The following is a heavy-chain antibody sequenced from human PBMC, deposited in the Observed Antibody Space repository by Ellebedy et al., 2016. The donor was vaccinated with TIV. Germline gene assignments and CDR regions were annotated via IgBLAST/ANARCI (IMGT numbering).Heavy chain of an antibody. Sequence: SETLSLXXAVYGGSFSGYYWSWIRQPPGKGLEWIGEINHSGSTNYNPSLKSRVTISVDTSKNQFSLKLSSVTAADTAVYYCARGHWAVTWVDYWGQGTLVTVSS. V-gene: IGHV4-34*01. CDR2: INHSGST. J-gene: IGHJ4*02. CDR3: ARGHWAVTWVDY. D-gene: IGHD4-17*01. CDR1: GGSFSGYY.